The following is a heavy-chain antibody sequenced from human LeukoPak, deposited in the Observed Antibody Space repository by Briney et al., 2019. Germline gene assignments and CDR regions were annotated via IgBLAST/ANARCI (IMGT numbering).Heavy chain of an antibody. D-gene: IGHD3-10*01. CDR3: ATSGTGVFYFVY. V-gene: IGHV3-53*01. CDR2: IYSGGST. J-gene: IGHJ4*02. CDR1: GFTLSSNY. Sequence: PGGSLRLSCAASGFTLSSNYITWVRQAPGKGLEWVSVIYSGGSTYYADSVKGRFTISRDNSKNMLYLQINSLRAEDTAVYYCATSGTGVFYFVYWGQGTLVTVSS.